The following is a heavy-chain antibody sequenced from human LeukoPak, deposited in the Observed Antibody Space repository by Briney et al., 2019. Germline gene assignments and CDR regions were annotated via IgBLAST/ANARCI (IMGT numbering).Heavy chain of an antibody. V-gene: IGHV3-53*01. J-gene: IGHJ4*02. D-gene: IGHD3-10*01. CDR1: GFIVSSNY. CDR2: IYSGGST. CDR3: ARALGEFNDY. Sequence: GGSLRLFCAASGFIVSSNYMRWARPAPGKGVEWVSVIYSGGSTYYADSVKGRFTISRDNSKPALHLQVNCLRAENTAVYYCARALGEFNDYWGQGTRVTVSS.